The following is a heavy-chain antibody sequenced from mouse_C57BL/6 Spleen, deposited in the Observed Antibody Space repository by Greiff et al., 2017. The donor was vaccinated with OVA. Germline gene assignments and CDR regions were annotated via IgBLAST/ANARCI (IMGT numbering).Heavy chain of an antibody. CDR3: ARTYGSSYSFDY. CDR2: INPSNGGT. V-gene: IGHV1-53*01. J-gene: IGHJ2*01. Sequence: QVQLQQPGTELVQPGASVKLSCKASGYTFTSYWMHWVQQSPGQGLELIGTINPSNGGTYYNDKFKSKATLTVDKSSSTSYMQLSSLTSEYSAVYYCARTYGSSYSFDYWGQGTTLTVSS. D-gene: IGHD1-1*01. CDR1: GYTFTSYW.